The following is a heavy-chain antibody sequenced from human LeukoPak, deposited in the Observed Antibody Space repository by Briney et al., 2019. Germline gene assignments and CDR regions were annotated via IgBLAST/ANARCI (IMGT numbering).Heavy chain of an antibody. V-gene: IGHV3-53*04. J-gene: IGHJ4*02. CDR3: AREHRGGAFDY. D-gene: IGHD3-16*01. CDR2: IYSGGST. Sequence: GSLRLSXAXSGFTVSSNYMSWVRQAPGKGLEWVSVIYSGGSTYYADSVKGRFTISRHNSKNTLYLQMNSLRAEDTAVYYCAREHRGGAFDYWGQGTLVTVSS. CDR1: GFTVSSNY.